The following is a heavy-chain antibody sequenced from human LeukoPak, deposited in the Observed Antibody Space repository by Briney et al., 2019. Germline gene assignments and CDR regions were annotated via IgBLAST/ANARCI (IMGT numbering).Heavy chain of an antibody. D-gene: IGHD1-26*01. CDR2: ISSTTSYI. J-gene: IGHJ4*02. CDR1: GFIFNTYS. V-gene: IGHV3-21*01. CDR3: ASSGSSDLYYFDY. Sequence: PGGSLRLSCAASGFIFNTYSMNWVRQAPGKGLEWVSSISSTTSYIFYADSVKGRFTISRDNSKNTLYLQMNSLRAEDTAVYYCASSGSSDLYYFDYWGQGTLVTVSS.